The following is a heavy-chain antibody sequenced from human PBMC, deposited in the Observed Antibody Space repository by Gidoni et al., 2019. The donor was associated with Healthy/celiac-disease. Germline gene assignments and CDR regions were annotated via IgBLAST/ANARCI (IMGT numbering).Heavy chain of an antibody. V-gene: IGHV3-7*03. CDR3: ARVAYSRGWHFDH. CDR1: GFPFSNYW. J-gene: IGHJ4*02. D-gene: IGHD6-19*01. CDR2: IKEDGREK. Sequence: EVQLVESGGGLVQPGGSLRLSCTASGFPFSNYWMGWVRQAPGKGLEWVANIKEDGREKKYVESVKGRLTISRDNAKNSLYLEMNSLRAEDTAVYYCARVAYSRGWHFDHWGQGTLVTVSS.